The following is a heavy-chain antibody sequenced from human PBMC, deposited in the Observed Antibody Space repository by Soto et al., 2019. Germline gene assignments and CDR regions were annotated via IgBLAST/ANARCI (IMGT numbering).Heavy chain of an antibody. CDR1: GFTFTDYS. Sequence: QVQLVQSGGEVKKPGASVKVSCKASGFTFTDYSFSWVRQAPGQGLGWMGWISAYSGHTNYVQHLQGRLSLTTDTPTNTAYMELRSLTSDDTAVYYCVRDVEWELVEFGLSFSGMDVWGRGTPITVSS. J-gene: IGHJ6*02. CDR2: ISAYSGHT. CDR3: VRDVEWELVEFGLSFSGMDV. V-gene: IGHV1-18*01. D-gene: IGHD1-26*01.